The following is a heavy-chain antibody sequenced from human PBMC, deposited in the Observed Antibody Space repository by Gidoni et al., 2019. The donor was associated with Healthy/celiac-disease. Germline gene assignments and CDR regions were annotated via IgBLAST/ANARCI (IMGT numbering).Heavy chain of an antibody. CDR3: ARVRSYNYYGMDV. J-gene: IGHJ6*02. CDR1: GGSFSGYY. CDR2: INHSGST. V-gene: IGHV4-34*01. Sequence: QVQLQQWGAGLLKPSETLSLTCAVYGGSFSGYYWSWIRQPPGKGLEWIGEINHSGSTNYNPSLKSRVTISVDTSKNQFSLKLSSVTAADTAVYYCARVRSYNYYGMDVWGQGTTVTVSS.